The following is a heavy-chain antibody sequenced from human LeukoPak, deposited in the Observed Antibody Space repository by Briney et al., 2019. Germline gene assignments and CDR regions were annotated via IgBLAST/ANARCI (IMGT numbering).Heavy chain of an antibody. D-gene: IGHD3-22*01. J-gene: IGHJ3*02. Sequence: SETLSLTCTVSGGSIRSHYWSWIRQPPGKGPEWIGYIYNNGRTDYNPSLKSRVIISLDTSKNQFSLKLTSVTAADTAVYYCARDARYYDSSGYYVFDIWGQGTKVTVSS. CDR2: IYNNGRT. CDR3: ARDARYYDSSGYYVFDI. CDR1: GGSIRSHY. V-gene: IGHV4-59*11.